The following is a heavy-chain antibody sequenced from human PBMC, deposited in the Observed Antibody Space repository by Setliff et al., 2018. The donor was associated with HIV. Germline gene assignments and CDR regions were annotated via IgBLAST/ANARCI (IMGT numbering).Heavy chain of an antibody. V-gene: IGHV3-30*02. Sequence: GGSLRLSCAASGFTFSNYNMNWVRQAPGKGLEWVATIWFNGNNKYYEDSVKGRFTISRDNSKNTVHLQMNSLRVDDTAVYYCAKELGGSGIDAFDIWGQGTMVTVSS. D-gene: IGHD3-10*01. CDR3: AKELGGSGIDAFDI. CDR2: IWFNGNNK. CDR1: GFTFSNYN. J-gene: IGHJ3*02.